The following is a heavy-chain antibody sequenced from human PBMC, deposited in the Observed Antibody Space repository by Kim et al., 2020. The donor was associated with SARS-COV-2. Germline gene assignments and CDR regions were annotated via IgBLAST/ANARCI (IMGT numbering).Heavy chain of an antibody. CDR3: ARDTRQLGGGILDY. CDR2: ISYDGSNK. J-gene: IGHJ4*02. CDR1: GFTFSSYA. V-gene: IGHV3-30-3*01. D-gene: IGHD6-6*01. Sequence: GGSLRLSCAASGFTFSSYAMHWVRQAPGKGLEWVAVISYDGSNKYYADSVKGRFTISRDNSKNTLYLQMNSLRAEDTAVYYCARDTRQLGGGILDYWGQGTLVTVSS.